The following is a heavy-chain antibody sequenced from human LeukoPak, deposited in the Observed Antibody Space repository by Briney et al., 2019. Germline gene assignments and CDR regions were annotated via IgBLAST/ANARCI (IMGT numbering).Heavy chain of an antibody. D-gene: IGHD6-19*01. J-gene: IGHJ4*02. CDR1: GGSISSYY. CDR3: ARASGWYGYYFDY. Sequence: KTSETLSPTCTVSGGSISSYYWCWIRQPPGKGLEWIGYIYYSGSTNYNPSLKSRVTISVDTSKNQFSLKLSSVTAADTAVYYCARASGWYGYYFDYWGQGTLVTVSS. CDR2: IYYSGST. V-gene: IGHV4-59*01.